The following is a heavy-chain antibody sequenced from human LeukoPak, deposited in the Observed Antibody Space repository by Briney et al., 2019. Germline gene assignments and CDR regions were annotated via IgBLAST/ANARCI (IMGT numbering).Heavy chain of an antibody. V-gene: IGHV3-48*03. J-gene: IGHJ3*02. CDR1: GFTFSSYE. Sequence: GGSLRLSCAASGFTFSSYEMNWVRQAPGKGLEWVSYISSSGSTIYYADSVKGRFTISRDNAKNSLYLQMNSLRAEDTAVYYCARAPPGASDIWGQGTMVTVSS. CDR3: ARAPPGASDI. CDR2: ISSSGSTI.